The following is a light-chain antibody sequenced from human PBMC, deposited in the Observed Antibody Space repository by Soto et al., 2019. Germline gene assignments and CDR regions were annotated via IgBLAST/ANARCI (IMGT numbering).Light chain of an antibody. V-gene: IGKV3-20*01. J-gene: IGKJ1*01. CDR2: CVS. CDR1: QRVXNNQ. Sequence: DIVLTQCPGTLSLSPGERATLSCRASQRVXNNQSAWLRQKPGQAPGLPXGCVSNMATGSPDRLSGSGSGTDFTLPISRMEPEDFLVFYCYQYGSSPPTFGQGTKVDIK. CDR3: YQYGSSPPT.